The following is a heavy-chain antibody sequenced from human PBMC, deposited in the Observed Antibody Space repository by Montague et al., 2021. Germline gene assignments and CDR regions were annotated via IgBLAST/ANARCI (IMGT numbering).Heavy chain of an antibody. D-gene: IGHD2-2*01. J-gene: IGHJ6*02. V-gene: IGHV4-39*01. CDR2: IYYSGST. CDR3: ARASKCRETEGNYYYNALDV. Sequence: SETLSLTCNVSGGAISSSSCYWVWIRQPPGKGLEWIGSIYYSGSTYYSPSLKSRVTISADTSQKQFSLKLRSVTAADTAVYYCARASKCRETEGNYYYNALDVWGQGTPVTVSS. CDR1: GGAISSSSCY.